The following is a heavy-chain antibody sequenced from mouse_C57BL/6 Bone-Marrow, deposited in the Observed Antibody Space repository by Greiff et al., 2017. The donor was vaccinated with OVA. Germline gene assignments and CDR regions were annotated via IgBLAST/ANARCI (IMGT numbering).Heavy chain of an antibody. CDR2: IYPRSGNT. J-gene: IGHJ1*03. CDR1: GYTFTSYG. D-gene: IGHD2-4*01. Sequence: QVHVKQSGAELARPGASVKLSCKASGYTFTSYGISWVKQRTGQGLEWIGEIYPRSGNTYYNEKFKGKATLTADKSSSTAYMELRSLTSEDSAVYFCAREGVYYDYVWYFDVWGTGTTVTVSS. V-gene: IGHV1-81*01. CDR3: AREGVYYDYVWYFDV.